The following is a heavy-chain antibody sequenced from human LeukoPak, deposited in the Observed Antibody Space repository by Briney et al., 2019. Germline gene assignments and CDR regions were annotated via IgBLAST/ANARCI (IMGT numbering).Heavy chain of an antibody. CDR1: GFTFTTYA. Sequence: PGGSLRLSCAASGFTFTTYAMNWVRQAPGKGLVWVSTINDGGGTTYYADSVKGRFTISRDNSKNTLYLQMSNLRAEDTALYYCTNQPILAGTIDYWGQGTLVTVSS. J-gene: IGHJ4*02. D-gene: IGHD3-9*01. V-gene: IGHV3-23*01. CDR2: INDGGGTT. CDR3: TNQPILAGTIDY.